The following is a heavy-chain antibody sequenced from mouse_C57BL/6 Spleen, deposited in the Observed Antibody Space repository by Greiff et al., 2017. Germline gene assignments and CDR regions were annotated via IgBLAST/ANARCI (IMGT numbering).Heavy chain of an antibody. CDR2: ISDGGSYT. CDR1: GFTFSSYA. D-gene: IGHD3-1*01. V-gene: IGHV5-4*03. Sequence: EVKLQESGGGLVKPGGSLKLSCAASGFTFSSYAMSWVRQTPEKRLEWVATISDGGSYTYYPDNVKGRFTISRDNAKNNLYLQMSHLKSEDTAMYYCARASRAGAWFAYWGQGTLVTVSA. CDR3: ARASRAGAWFAY. J-gene: IGHJ3*01.